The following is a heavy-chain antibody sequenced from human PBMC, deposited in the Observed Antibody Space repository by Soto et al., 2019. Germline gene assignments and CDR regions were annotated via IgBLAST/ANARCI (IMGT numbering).Heavy chain of an antibody. CDR1: GFTFSSYG. J-gene: IGHJ4*02. V-gene: IGHV3-33*01. Sequence: QVQLVESGGGVVQPGRSLRLSCAASGFTFSSYGMHWVRQAPGKGLEWVAVIWYDGSNKYYADSVKGRFTISRDNSKKTLYLRMNSMRAEDTAVYYCARPEGGYCSSTSCYFDYWGQGTLVTVSS. CDR3: ARPEGGYCSSTSCYFDY. CDR2: IWYDGSNK. D-gene: IGHD2-2*01.